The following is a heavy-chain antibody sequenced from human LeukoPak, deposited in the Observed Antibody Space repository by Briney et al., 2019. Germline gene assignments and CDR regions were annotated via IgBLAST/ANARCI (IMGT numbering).Heavy chain of an antibody. V-gene: IGHV4-34*01. CDR2: INHSGST. D-gene: IGHD3-9*01. CDR1: GRSFSGYY. Sequence: PSETLSLTCAVYGRSFSGYYWSWIRQPPGKGLEWIGEINHSGSTNYNPSLKSRATISVDTSKNQFSLKLSSVTAADTAVYYCARDGLRYFDWLLSSYLDYWGQGTLVTVSS. J-gene: IGHJ4*02. CDR3: ARDGLRYFDWLLSSYLDY.